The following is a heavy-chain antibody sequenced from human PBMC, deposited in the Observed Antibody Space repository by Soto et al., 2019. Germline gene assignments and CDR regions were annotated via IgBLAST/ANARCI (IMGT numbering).Heavy chain of an antibody. V-gene: IGHV1-18*01. D-gene: IGHD1-1*01. J-gene: IGHJ6*02. Sequence: QVQLVQSGGEVKKPGASVRVSCQASGYPFNKFGIHWVRQAPGQGLEWLGRMSGRSGDPNCAPNVRDRITMATDKSNNTVYMELRCLRSDGTAVYYCAREGGHGAGKHPYGLDVWGQGTTVTVSS. CDR2: MSGRSGDP. CDR3: AREGGHGAGKHPYGLDV. CDR1: GYPFNKFG.